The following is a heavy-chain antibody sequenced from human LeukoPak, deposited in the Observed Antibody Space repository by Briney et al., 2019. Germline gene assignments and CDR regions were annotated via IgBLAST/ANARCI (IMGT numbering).Heavy chain of an antibody. Sequence: GGSLRLSCEGSGFPFGSYVMSWVRQAPGKGLVWIAYINHNAEMIFYPDFVKGRFTISRDNSKNTLYLQMNSLRAEDTAVYYCAKDRGRITGTSIDYWGQGTLVTVSS. D-gene: IGHD1-20*01. CDR1: GFPFGSYV. CDR2: INHNAEMI. V-gene: IGHV3-23*01. CDR3: AKDRGRITGTSIDY. J-gene: IGHJ4*02.